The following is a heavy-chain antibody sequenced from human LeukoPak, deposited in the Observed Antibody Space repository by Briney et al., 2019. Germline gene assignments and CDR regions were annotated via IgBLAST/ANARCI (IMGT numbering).Heavy chain of an antibody. V-gene: IGHV3-23*01. D-gene: IGHD3-3*01. CDR1: GFIFSSSP. CDR2: ISTSGDTT. CDR3: AKEISGAPVFDY. Sequence: GGSLRLSCAASGFIFSSSPMSWVRQAPGKGLEWVSAISTSGDTTYYSDSVKGRFTISRDNSRNTVTLQMFSLRVDDMAVYFCAKEISGAPVFDYWGQGALVTVSS. J-gene: IGHJ4*02.